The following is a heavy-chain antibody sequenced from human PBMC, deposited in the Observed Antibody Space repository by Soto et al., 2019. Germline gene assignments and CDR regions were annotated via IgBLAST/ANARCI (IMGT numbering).Heavy chain of an antibody. Sequence: PGGFLRLSCVGSGFTFSTYSINWVRQAPGKGLEWVSSISSRSDIYYADSVKGRFTISRDNAKNSVSLQMNSLRAEDTAVYYCAREYTAWPLGYGLGVWGQGTTVTVSS. D-gene: IGHD2-2*02. CDR1: GFTFSTYS. J-gene: IGHJ6*02. CDR3: AREYTAWPLGYGLGV. V-gene: IGHV3-21*01. CDR2: ISSRSDI.